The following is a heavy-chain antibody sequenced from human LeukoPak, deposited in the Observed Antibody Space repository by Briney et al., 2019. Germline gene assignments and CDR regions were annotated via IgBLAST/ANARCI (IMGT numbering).Heavy chain of an antibody. D-gene: IGHD7-27*01. CDR2: ISGSGGST. CDR3: AKAKLGIGDFDY. Sequence: HGGSLRLSCAASGFTFSSYAMSWVRQAPGKGLEWVSAISGSGGSTDYADSVKGRFTISRDNSKNTLYLQMNSLRAEDTAVYYCAKAKLGIGDFDYWGQGTLVTVSS. V-gene: IGHV3-23*01. J-gene: IGHJ4*02. CDR1: GFTFSSYA.